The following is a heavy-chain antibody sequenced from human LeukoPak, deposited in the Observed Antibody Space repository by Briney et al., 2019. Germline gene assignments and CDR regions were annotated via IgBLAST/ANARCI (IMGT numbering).Heavy chain of an antibody. D-gene: IGHD1-26*01. V-gene: IGHV1-46*01. CDR2: INPSGGST. CDR1: GYTFTSYY. Sequence: GASVKVSCKASGYTFTSYYMHWVRQAPGQGLEWMGIINPSGGSTSYAQKFQGRVTMARNTSISTAYMELSSLRSEDTAVYYCARHSGSYYPEWGQGTLVTVSS. J-gene: IGHJ4*02. CDR3: ARHSGSYYPE.